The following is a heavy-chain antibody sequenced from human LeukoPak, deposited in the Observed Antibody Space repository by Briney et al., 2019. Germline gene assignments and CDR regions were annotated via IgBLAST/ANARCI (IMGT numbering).Heavy chain of an antibody. CDR2: FDPEDGET. CDR3: ATGRIVGATTEVDY. J-gene: IGHJ4*02. D-gene: IGHD1-26*01. Sequence: ASVKVSCKVSGYTLTELSMHWVRQAPGKGLEWMGGFDPEDGETIYAQKFQGRVTMTEDTSTDTAYMELSSLRSEDPAVYYCATGRIVGATTEVDYWGQGTLVTVSS. CDR1: GYTLTELS. V-gene: IGHV1-24*01.